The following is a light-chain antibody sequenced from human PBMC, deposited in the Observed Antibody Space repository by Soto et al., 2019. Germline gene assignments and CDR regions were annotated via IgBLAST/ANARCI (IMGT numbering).Light chain of an antibody. Sequence: QSALTQPASVSGSPRQSITISCTGTSSDVGGYNYVSWYQQHPGKAPKLMIYEVSNRPSGVSNRFSGSKSGNTASLTISGLQAEDEADYYCSSYTSSTFYVFGTGTKVT. J-gene: IGLJ1*01. CDR3: SSYTSSTFYV. V-gene: IGLV2-14*01. CDR1: SSDVGGYNY. CDR2: EVS.